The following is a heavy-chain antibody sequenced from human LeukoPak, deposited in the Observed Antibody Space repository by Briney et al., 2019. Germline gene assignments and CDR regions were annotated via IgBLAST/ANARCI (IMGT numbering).Heavy chain of an antibody. CDR2: IKEDGSRK. D-gene: IGHD3-22*01. CDR3: ARDESSGYYYAPDY. Sequence: GGPLRLSCAASGFTFNNYWMSWVRQAPGKGLEWLANIKEDGSRKYYVDSVKGRFTISRDNAKKSLFLQMNSLRAEDTAVYYCARDESSGYYYAPDYWGQGTLVTVSS. J-gene: IGHJ4*02. V-gene: IGHV3-7*01. CDR1: GFTFNNYW.